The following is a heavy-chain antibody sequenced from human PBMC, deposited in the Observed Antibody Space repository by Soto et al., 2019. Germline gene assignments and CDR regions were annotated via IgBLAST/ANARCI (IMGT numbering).Heavy chain of an antibody. J-gene: IGHJ4*02. D-gene: IGHD6-13*01. CDR2: IIPYYNTL. CDR1: EGTFNSYA. Sequence: QAQVVQSGAEVRKPGSSVKLSCKASEGTFNSYAIAWVRQAPGQGLEWMGGIIPYYNTLNYAQKFQDRVTITADDCTNTVYMELSSLRSDDTAVYFCASGASRWYPYGFDSWAQGTLVTVSS. V-gene: IGHV1-69*01. CDR3: ASGASRWYPYGFDS.